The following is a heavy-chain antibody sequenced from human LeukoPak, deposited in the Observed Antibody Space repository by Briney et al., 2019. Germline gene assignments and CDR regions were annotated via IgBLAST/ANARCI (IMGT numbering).Heavy chain of an antibody. V-gene: IGHV1-2*06. Sequence: ASVKVSCKASGYTFTSYDIHWVRQATGQGLEWMGRMNPNRGDTDYAQKFQDRVTMTRDTSISTAYMELSRLRSDDTAMYYCARDFWSGYYADYWGQGTLVTVSS. J-gene: IGHJ4*02. CDR3: ARDFWSGYYADY. CDR2: MNPNRGDT. D-gene: IGHD3-3*01. CDR1: GYTFTSYD.